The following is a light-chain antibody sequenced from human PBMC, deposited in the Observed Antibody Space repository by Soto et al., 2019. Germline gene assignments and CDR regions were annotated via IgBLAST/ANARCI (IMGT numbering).Light chain of an antibody. Sequence: SYELTQPLSVSVALGQTARITCGGNNIGSKNVHWYQQKPGQAPVLVIYRDSNRPSGIPERFSGSNSGNTATLTISRAQAGDEADYYCQVWDTSTALWVFGGGTKLTVL. CDR2: RDS. CDR1: NIGSKN. CDR3: QVWDTSTALWV. V-gene: IGLV3-9*01. J-gene: IGLJ3*02.